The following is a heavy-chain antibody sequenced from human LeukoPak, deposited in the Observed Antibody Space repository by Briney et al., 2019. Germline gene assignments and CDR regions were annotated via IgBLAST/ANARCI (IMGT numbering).Heavy chain of an antibody. CDR1: GYTFTRYG. D-gene: IGHD3-22*01. CDR2: INGYNGNT. CDR3: ARDIGDTSGYYRYYFDY. Sequence: ASVKVSCKASGYTFTRYGISWVRQAPGQGLEWMGWINGYNGNTNYAQNLQGRVTMTTDTSTSTACMELRSLRSDDTAVYYCARDIGDTSGYYRYYFDYWGQGTLVTVSS. V-gene: IGHV1-18*01. J-gene: IGHJ4*02.